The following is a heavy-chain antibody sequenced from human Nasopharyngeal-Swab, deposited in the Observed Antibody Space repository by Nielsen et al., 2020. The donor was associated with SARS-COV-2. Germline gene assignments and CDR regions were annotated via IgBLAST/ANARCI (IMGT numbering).Heavy chain of an antibody. D-gene: IGHD2-21*02. CDR3: ATGYAYCGGDCFIDY. Sequence: ASVKVSCKVSGYTLTELSMHWVRQAPGKGLEWMGGFDPEDGETIYAQKFQGRVTMTEDTSTDTAYMEPSSLRSEDTAVYYCATGYAYCGGDCFIDYWGQGTLVTVSS. CDR2: FDPEDGET. V-gene: IGHV1-24*01. J-gene: IGHJ4*02. CDR1: GYTLTELS.